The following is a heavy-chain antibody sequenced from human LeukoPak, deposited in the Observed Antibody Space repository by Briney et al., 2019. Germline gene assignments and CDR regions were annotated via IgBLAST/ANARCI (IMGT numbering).Heavy chain of an antibody. CDR1: GGSISSSSYY. CDR2: IYYSGST. J-gene: IGHJ5*02. Sequence: SETLSLTCTVSGGSISSSSYYWGWIRQPPGKGLEWIGSIYYSGSTYYNPSLKSRVTISVDTSKNQFSLKLSSVTAADTAVYYCGVGYCSGGSCPNWFDPWGQGTLVTVSS. CDR3: GVGYCSGGSCPNWFDP. V-gene: IGHV4-39*01. D-gene: IGHD2-15*01.